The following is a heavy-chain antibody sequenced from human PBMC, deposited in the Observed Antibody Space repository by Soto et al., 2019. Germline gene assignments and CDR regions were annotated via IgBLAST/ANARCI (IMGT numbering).Heavy chain of an antibody. J-gene: IGHJ6*01. V-gene: IGHV3-53*01. Sequence: EVQLVESGGGLIQPGGSLRLSCAASGFTVSSNYMSWVRQAPGKGLEWLSVIYGGDTTYYADSVKGRFTTSRDNSKNTLYLQMYNVRAEDTAVYYCAKRQQLVRYQYCMDVWGQGTTVTVSA. CDR3: AKRQQLVRYQYCMDV. CDR1: GFTVSSNY. D-gene: IGHD6-13*01. CDR2: IYGGDTT.